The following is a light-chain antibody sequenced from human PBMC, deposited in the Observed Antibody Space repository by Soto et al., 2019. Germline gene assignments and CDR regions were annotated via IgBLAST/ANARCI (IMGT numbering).Light chain of an antibody. V-gene: IGKV3-20*01. CDR1: QRVSSSY. CDR2: GAS. Sequence: EIVLTQSPGTLSLSPGERATLSCRASQRVSSSYLAWYQQKPGQAPRLLIYGASSRATGIPYRFSGSGSGTDFTLTISRLEPEDFAVYYCQQYGSSPRITFGPGTKVDIK. J-gene: IGKJ3*01. CDR3: QQYGSSPRIT.